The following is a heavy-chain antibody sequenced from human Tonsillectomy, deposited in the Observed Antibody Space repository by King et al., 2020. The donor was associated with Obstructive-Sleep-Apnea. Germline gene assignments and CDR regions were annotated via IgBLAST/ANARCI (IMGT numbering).Heavy chain of an antibody. J-gene: IGHJ4*02. D-gene: IGHD4-17*01. CDR3: AKRAARGDYAYY. V-gene: IGHV3-23*04. CDR1: GFTFSSYA. CDR2: ISGSGSST. Sequence: VQLVESGGGLVQPGGSLRLSCAVSGFTFSSYAMTWVRQAPGKGLEWVSGISGSGSSTYYADSVKGRFTISRDNSKNTLYLQMNSLRAEDTAVYYCAKRAARGDYAYYWGQGTLVTVSS.